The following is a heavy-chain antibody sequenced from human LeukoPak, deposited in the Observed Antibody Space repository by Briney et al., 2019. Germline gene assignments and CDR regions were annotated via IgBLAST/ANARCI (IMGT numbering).Heavy chain of an antibody. CDR2: MNPNSGNT. Sequence: ASVTDSCKASGYTFTSYDIHWVRQATGQGLEWMGWMNPNSGNTGYAQKFQGRVTITRNTSISTAYMELSSLRSEDTAVYYCARGRLRCSSSWYRGGNNWFDPWGQGTLVTVSS. D-gene: IGHD6-13*01. CDR1: GYTFTSYD. J-gene: IGHJ5*02. V-gene: IGHV1-8*03. CDR3: ARGRLRCSSSWYRGGNNWFDP.